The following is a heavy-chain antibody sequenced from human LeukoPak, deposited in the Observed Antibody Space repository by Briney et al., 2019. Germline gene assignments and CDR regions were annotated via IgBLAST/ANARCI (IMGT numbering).Heavy chain of an antibody. D-gene: IGHD5-18*01. CDR1: GASMSSNY. CDR3: ARSVLGYSYGLHIDY. V-gene: IGHV4-59*01. Sequence: SETLSLTCNVSGASMSSNYWSWIRQPPGQGLEWIGYIYYRGSTNYNPSLKSRVTISVDTSKNQFSLKLSSLTAADTAVYYCARSVLGYSYGLHIDYWGQGTLVTVSS. CDR2: IYYRGST. J-gene: IGHJ4*02.